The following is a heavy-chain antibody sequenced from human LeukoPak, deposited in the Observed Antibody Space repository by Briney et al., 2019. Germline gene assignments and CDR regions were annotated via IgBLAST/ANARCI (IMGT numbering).Heavy chain of an antibody. CDR1: GGSISSSSYY. J-gene: IGHJ5*02. V-gene: IGHV4-39*01. CDR2: IYYSGST. CDR3: ARHVNGGGSDRFDP. D-gene: IGHD1-26*01. Sequence: PSETLSLTCTVSGGSISSSSYYWGWIRQPPGKGLEWIGSIYYSGSTYYNPSLKSRVTISVDTSKNQFSLKLSSVTAADTAVYYCARHVNGGGSDRFDPWGQGTLVTVSS.